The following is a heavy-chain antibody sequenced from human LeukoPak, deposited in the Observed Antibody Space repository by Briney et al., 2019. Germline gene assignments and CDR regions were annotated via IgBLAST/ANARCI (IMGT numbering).Heavy chain of an antibody. CDR3: AKEVSPRSGWLGYFDY. D-gene: IGHD6-19*01. CDR1: GFTFTNAW. V-gene: IGHV3-15*01. Sequence: GGSLRLSCVDSGFTFTNAWMSWVRQAPGKGLEWIGRIKSKTDGETTNYAEPVRGRFTISRDDSKSAVYLQMNSLKIEDTAVYYCAKEVSPRSGWLGYFDYWGQGTLVTVSS. J-gene: IGHJ4*02. CDR2: IKSKTDGETT.